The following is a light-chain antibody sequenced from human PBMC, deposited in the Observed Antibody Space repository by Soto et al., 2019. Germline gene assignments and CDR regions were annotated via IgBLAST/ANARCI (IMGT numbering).Light chain of an antibody. CDR2: GAS. CDR3: QQYSASPRT. V-gene: IGKV3-20*01. CDR1: QSVSSSY. J-gene: IGKJ3*01. Sequence: EMVLTQSPGTLSLSPGERATLSCRASQSVSSSYLAWYQQKPGQAPRLLMYGASRRATDIPDRFSASGAGTDFTLTISRLEHEDSAVYYCQQYSASPRTFGPGTKVDSK.